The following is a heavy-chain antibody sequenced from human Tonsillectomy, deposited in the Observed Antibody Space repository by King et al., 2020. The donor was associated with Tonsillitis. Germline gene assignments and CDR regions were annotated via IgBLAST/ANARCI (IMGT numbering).Heavy chain of an antibody. D-gene: IGHD3-10*01. CDR3: SPEGYSYGFHSLDS. V-gene: IGHV3-15*01. CDR2: IKSKTSGGTT. Sequence: VQLVESGGGLVKPGGSLRLSCAASGFSFNNAWMTWVLQAPGKGLEWVGRIKSKTSGGTTNYAAPVTGRFTISRDDSKNMLYLQMNSLKTEDTAVYYCSPEGYSYGFHSLDSWGQGTLVTVSS. CDR1: GFSFNNAW. J-gene: IGHJ4*02.